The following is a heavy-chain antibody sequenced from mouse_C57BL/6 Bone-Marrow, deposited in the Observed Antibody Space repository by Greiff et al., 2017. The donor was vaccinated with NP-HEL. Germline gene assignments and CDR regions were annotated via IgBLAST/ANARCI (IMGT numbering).Heavy chain of an antibody. V-gene: IGHV5-4*03. Sequence: EVKLMESGGGLVKPGGSLKLSCAASGFTFSSYAMSWVRQTPEKRLEWVATISDGGSSTYYPDNVKGRFTISRDNAKNNLYLQMSHLKSEDTAMYYCARLVAYWGQGTLVTVSA. J-gene: IGHJ3*01. CDR3: ARLVAY. CDR1: GFTFSSYA. CDR2: ISDGGSST.